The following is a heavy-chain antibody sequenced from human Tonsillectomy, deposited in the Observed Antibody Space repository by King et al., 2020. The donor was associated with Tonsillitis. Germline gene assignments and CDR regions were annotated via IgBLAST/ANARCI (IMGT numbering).Heavy chain of an antibody. CDR2: ISDGGDT. CDR3: VRERDDYFWRSYRHPFFDY. J-gene: IGHJ4*02. Sequence: VQLQESGPRLVKPSDTLSLTCTVSGGSISTFYWNWIRQSPGKGLEWIGYISDGGDTEDNPSLNSRVTMSVDTSKNQLSLKLRSVTAADTAVYFCVRERDDYFWRSYRHPFFDYWGQGIVVTVSS. D-gene: IGHD3-16*02. CDR1: GGSISTFY. V-gene: IGHV4-59*01.